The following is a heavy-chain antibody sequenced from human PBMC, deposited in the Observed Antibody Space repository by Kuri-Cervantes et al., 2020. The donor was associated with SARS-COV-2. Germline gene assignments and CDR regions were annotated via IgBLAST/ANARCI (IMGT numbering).Heavy chain of an antibody. J-gene: IGHJ4*02. D-gene: IGHD3-3*01. V-gene: IGHV2-5*05. CDR3: AHFITIFGNDLAYYFDY. CDR2: IYWDDDK. CDR1: GFSLSTSGVG. Sequence: SGPTLVKPTQTLTLTYTFSGFSLSTSGVGVGWIRQPPGKALEWLALIYWDDDKRYGPSLKSRVTITKDTSKNQVVLTMTNMDPVDTATYYCAHFITIFGNDLAYYFDYWGQGTLVTVSS.